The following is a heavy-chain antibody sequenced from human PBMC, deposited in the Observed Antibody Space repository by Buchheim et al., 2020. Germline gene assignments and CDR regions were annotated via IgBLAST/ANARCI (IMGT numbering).Heavy chain of an antibody. Sequence: QVQLVQSGAEVKKPGASVKVSCKASGYTFTSYDINWVRQATGQGLEWMGWMNPNSGNTGYAQKFQGRVTMTRNTSISTAYMELSSLRSEDTAVYYCARVHYDFWSGLYYYYYYGMDVWGQGTT. CDR2: MNPNSGNT. D-gene: IGHD3-3*01. CDR1: GYTFTSYD. CDR3: ARVHYDFWSGLYYYYYYGMDV. J-gene: IGHJ6*02. V-gene: IGHV1-8*01.